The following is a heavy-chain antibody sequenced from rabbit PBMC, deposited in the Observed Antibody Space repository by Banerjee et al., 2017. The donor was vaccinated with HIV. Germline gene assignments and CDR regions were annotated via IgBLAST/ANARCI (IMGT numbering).Heavy chain of an antibody. CDR2: INSSSGNT. D-gene: IGHD4-1*01. CDR3: ARRGSDWGDDL. V-gene: IGHV1S45*01. J-gene: IGHJ4*01. CDR1: GFSFSSSYW. Sequence: QEQLEESGGDLVKPEGSLTLTCTASGFSFSSSYWICWVRQAPGKGLEWIACINSSSGNTVYATWARGRFTISKTSSTTVTLQMTSLTAADTATYFCARRGSDWGDDLWGPGTLVTVS.